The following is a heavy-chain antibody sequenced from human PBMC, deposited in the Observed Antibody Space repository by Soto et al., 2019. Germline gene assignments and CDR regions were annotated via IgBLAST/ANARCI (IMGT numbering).Heavy chain of an antibody. CDR2: IYYSGST. J-gene: IGHJ4*02. CDR3: ARGSSGSYYRRLDY. Sequence: SETLSLTCTVSGGSISSSSYYWGWIRQPPGKGLEWIGSIYYSGSTYYNPSLKSRVTISVDTSKNQFSLKLSSVTAADTAVYYCARGSSGSYYRRLDYWGQGTLVTVSS. CDR1: GGSISSSSYY. V-gene: IGHV4-39*01. D-gene: IGHD1-26*01.